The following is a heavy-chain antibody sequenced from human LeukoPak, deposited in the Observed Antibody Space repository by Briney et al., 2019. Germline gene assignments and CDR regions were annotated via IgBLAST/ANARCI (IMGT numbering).Heavy chain of an antibody. CDR1: GFTFSSYA. D-gene: IGHD3-22*01. Sequence: GGSLRLSCAASGFTFSSYAMSWVRQAPGKGLEWVSAISGSGGSTYYADSVKGRFTIPRDNSKNTLYLQMNSLRAEDTAVYYCAKDSPSSGYYLGAFDIWGQGTMVTVSS. CDR3: AKDSPSSGYYLGAFDI. J-gene: IGHJ3*02. CDR2: ISGSGGST. V-gene: IGHV3-23*01.